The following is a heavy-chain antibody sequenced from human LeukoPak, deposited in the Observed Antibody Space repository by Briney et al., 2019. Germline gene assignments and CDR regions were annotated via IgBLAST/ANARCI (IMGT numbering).Heavy chain of an antibody. Sequence: PGGSLRLSCAASGFTLSSYWMHWVRQVPGKGLVWVSRTNPDGSTTTYADSVKGRFTISRDNAKNTLYLQMNSLRAEDTAVYYCARVRVGAYDFEYWGQGTLVTVSS. J-gene: IGHJ4*02. CDR1: GFTLSSYW. CDR2: TNPDGSTT. CDR3: ARVRVGAYDFEY. V-gene: IGHV3-74*01. D-gene: IGHD3-10*01.